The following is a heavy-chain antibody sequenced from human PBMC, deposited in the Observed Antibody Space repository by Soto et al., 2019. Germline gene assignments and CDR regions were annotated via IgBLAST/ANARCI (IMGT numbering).Heavy chain of an antibody. CDR2: IRSKANSYAT. Sequence: GSLRLSCAASGFTFSGSAMHWVRQASGKGLEWVGRIRSKANSYATVYTATVKGRVTISREDSKNKTNLKMNSLKTEDTAVYYCTRLTYSPDYWGQGTLVTVSS. CDR1: GFTFSGSA. J-gene: IGHJ4*02. D-gene: IGHD4-4*01. V-gene: IGHV3-73*01. CDR3: TRLTYSPDY.